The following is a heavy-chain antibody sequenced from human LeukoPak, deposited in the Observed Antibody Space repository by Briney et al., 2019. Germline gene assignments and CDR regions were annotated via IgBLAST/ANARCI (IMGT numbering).Heavy chain of an antibody. CDR3: ARGRNIAAAGKRNWFDP. V-gene: IGHV4-30-2*01. CDR2: IYHSGST. D-gene: IGHD6-13*01. J-gene: IGHJ5*02. CDR1: GGSISSGGYS. Sequence: SQTLSLTCAVSGGSISSGGYSWSWIRQPPGTGLEWIGYIYHSGSTYYNPSLKSRVTISVDRSKNQFSLKLSSVTAADTAVYYCARGRNIAAAGKRNWFDPWGQGTLVTVSS.